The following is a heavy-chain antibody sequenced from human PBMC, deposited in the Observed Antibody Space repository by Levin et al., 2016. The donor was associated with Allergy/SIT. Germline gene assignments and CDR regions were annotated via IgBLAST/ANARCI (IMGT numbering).Heavy chain of an antibody. CDR2: ISAYNGNT. D-gene: IGHD3-3*01. CDR3: ATGFLEWLSITPGSMDV. J-gene: IGHJ6*02. Sequence: WVRQAPGQGLEWMGWISAYNGNTNYAQKLQGRVTMTTDTSTSTAYMELRSLRSDDTAVYYCATGFLEWLSITPGSMDVWGQGTTVTVSS. V-gene: IGHV1-18*01.